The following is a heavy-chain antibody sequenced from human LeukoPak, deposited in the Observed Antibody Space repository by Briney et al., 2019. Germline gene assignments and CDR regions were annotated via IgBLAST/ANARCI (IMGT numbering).Heavy chain of an antibody. CDR1: GGSISVYY. D-gene: IGHD5-24*01. V-gene: IGHV4-59*01. CDR2: ISHSGSI. CDR3: ARSRDAYLLDY. J-gene: IGHJ4*02. Sequence: SETLSLTCTVPGGSISVYYWSWVRQPPGKGLEWIGYISHSGSINYNPSLQSRVTISIDTSNNQFSLNVRSATAADTAVYYCARSRDAYLLDYWGQGTLVTVSS.